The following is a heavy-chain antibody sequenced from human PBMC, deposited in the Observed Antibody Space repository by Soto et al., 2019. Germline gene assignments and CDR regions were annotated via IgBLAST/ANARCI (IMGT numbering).Heavy chain of an antibody. V-gene: IGHV1-69*04. D-gene: IGHD2-15*01. CDR3: ARDSGCSGGSCYLVEYYFDY. J-gene: IGHJ4*02. CDR2: VNPILSMS. Sequence: SVKVSCKASVETFSFYTINWVRQAPGLGLEWMGRVNPILSMSNYAQKFQGRVTMTADKSTSTAYMELRSLRAEDTAVYYCARDSGCSGGSCYLVEYYFDYWGQGTLVTVSS. CDR1: VETFSFYT.